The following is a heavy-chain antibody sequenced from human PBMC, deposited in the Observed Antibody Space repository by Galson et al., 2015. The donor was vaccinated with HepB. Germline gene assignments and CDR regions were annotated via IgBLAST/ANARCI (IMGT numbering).Heavy chain of an antibody. CDR2: INPSSRST. J-gene: IGHJ3*02. CDR3: ARGGYDWNDGTPRRYDGFDI. D-gene: IGHD1-1*01. V-gene: IGHV1-46*03. Sequence: SVKVSCKASGYAFTTYYIHWVRQAPGQGLEWMGIINPSSRSTTYAQNFQGRVTMTRDTSTSTVYMELSSLRSEDTAVYYCARGGYDWNDGTPRRYDGFDIWGLGTMVTVSS. CDR1: GYAFTTYY.